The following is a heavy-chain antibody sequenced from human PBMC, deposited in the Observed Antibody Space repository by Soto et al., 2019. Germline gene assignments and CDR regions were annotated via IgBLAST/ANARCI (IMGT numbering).Heavy chain of an antibody. CDR3: ARVEDYGDYFDY. CDR1: GGSVRSGSYY. J-gene: IGHJ4*02. D-gene: IGHD4-17*01. CDR2: IYYSGTT. V-gene: IGHV4-61*01. Sequence: PSETLSLTCIVSGGSVRSGSYYRSWIRQPPGKGLEWIGYIYYSGTTNYNPSLKSRVTISVDTSKNQFSLKLSSVTAADTAVYYCARVEDYGDYFDYWGQGTLVTVSS.